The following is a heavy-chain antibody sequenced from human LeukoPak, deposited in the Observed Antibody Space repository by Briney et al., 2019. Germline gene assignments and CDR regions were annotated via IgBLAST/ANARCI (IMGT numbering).Heavy chain of an antibody. J-gene: IGHJ4*02. V-gene: IGHV1-2*02. D-gene: IGHD1-26*01. Sequence: ASVEVSGKASGYTFSGYYMHWVRQAPGQGVKWGGGINPNSWGTSYAQHFQGRVTTTSDTSISTVYMELSSLRSDATAVYFCAREGSRVGAPHPPSDYWGQGTLVTVSS. CDR3: AREGSRVGAPHPPSDY. CDR1: GYTFSGYY. CDR2: INPNSWGT.